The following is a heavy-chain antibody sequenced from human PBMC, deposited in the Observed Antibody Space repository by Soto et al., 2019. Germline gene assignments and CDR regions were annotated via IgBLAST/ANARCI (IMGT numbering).Heavy chain of an antibody. J-gene: IGHJ4*02. CDR2: IYHSGST. V-gene: IGHV4-38-2*02. Sequence: LTRAVSRYFLSSAYYWGWIRQPPGKGLEWIGSIYHSGSTYYNPSLKSRVTISVDTSKKQFSLKLSSVTAADKAVYYCARDQGELDYWGQGTLVTVSS. CDR3: ARDQGELDY. D-gene: IGHD1-26*01. CDR1: RYFLSSAYY.